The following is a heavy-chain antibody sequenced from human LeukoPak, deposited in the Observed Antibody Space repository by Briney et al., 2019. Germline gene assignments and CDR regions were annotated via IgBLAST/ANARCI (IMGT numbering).Heavy chain of an antibody. J-gene: IGHJ3*02. V-gene: IGHV4-59*01. CDR2: IYYSGST. CDR3: AGDHLALNALVI. Sequence: SETLSLTCTVSGGSISSYYWSWIRQPPGKGLEWIGYIYYSGSTNYSPSLKSRVTISVDTSKNQFSLRLSSVTAADTAVYYCAGDHLALNALVIWGQGTMVTVSS. CDR1: GGSISSYY.